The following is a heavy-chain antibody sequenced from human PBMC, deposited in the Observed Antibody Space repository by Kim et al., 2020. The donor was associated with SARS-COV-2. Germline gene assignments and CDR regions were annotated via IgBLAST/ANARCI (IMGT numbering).Heavy chain of an antibody. D-gene: IGHD3-9*01. CDR3: ATSLLRYFDWLLDY. CDR1: GGSISSYY. Sequence: SETLSLTCTVSGGSISSYYWSWIRQPPGKGLEWIGYIYYSGSTNYNPSLKSRVTISVDTSKNQFSLKLSSVTAADTAVYYCATSLLRYFDWLLDYWGQGTLVTVSS. V-gene: IGHV4-59*01. CDR2: IYYSGST. J-gene: IGHJ4*02.